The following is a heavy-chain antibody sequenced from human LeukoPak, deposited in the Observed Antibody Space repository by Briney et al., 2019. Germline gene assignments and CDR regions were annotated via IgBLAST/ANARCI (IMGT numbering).Heavy chain of an antibody. J-gene: IGHJ4*02. V-gene: IGHV3-53*01. CDR1: GFTVSSNY. CDR3: ARTISGSYFELDNYYFDY. CDR2: IYSGGST. Sequence: GGSLRLSCAASGFTVSSNYMSWVRQAPGKGLEWVSVIYSGGSTYYADSVKGRFTTSRDNSKNTLYLQMNSLRAEDTAVYYCARTISGSYFELDNYYFDYWGQGTLVTVSS. D-gene: IGHD1-26*01.